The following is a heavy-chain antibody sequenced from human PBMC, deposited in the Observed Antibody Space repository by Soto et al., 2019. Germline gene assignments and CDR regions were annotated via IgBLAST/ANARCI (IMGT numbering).Heavy chain of an antibody. D-gene: IGHD3-10*01. CDR2: ISGGGGKI. CDR1: EFTFSDYD. CDR3: ASGNYFHAGSAYNFDY. Sequence: EVQLVESGGGLVQPGGSLRLSCAASEFTFSDYDMSWVRQAPGKGLEWVSYISGGGGKIYYADSVKGRFTISRDNARNSMSLQINSLRAEDTAMYYCASGNYFHAGSAYNFDYWGQGTLVTVSS. V-gene: IGHV3-48*01. J-gene: IGHJ4*02.